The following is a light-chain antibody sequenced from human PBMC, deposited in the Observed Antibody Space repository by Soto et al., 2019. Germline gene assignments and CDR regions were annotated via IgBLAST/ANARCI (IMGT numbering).Light chain of an antibody. Sequence: EIVMTQSPATLSVSPGERATLSCRASQSVSSNVAWYQQKPGQAPRLLIYGAYTRAAGVPARFSGSGSGTEFTLTITSLQSEDIALYYCQQYNIWPLITFGQGTRLEIK. V-gene: IGKV3-15*01. CDR2: GAY. CDR3: QQYNIWPLIT. CDR1: QSVSSN. J-gene: IGKJ5*01.